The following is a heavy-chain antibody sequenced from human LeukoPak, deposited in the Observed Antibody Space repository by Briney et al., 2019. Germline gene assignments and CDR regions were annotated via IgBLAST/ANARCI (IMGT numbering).Heavy chain of an antibody. D-gene: IGHD3-10*01. J-gene: IGHJ5*02. CDR2: ISSSSSTI. CDR1: EFILSNWW. Sequence: GGSLRLSCAASEFILSNWWMTWVRQAPGKGLEWVSYISSSSSTIYYADSVKGRFTISRDNAKNSLYLQMNSLRAEDTAVYYCASGAGYYYGSGSHLGWFDPWGQGTLVTVSS. CDR3: ASGAGYYYGSGSHLGWFDP. V-gene: IGHV3-48*01.